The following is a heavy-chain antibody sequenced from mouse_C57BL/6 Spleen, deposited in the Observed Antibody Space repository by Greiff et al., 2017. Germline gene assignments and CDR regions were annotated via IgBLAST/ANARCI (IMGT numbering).Heavy chain of an antibody. CDR2: ISDGGSYT. Sequence: DVMLVESGGGLVKPGGSLKLSCAASGFTFSSYAMSWVRQTPEKRLEWVATISDGGSYTYYPDNVKGRFTISRDNAKNNLYLQMSHLKSEDTAMYYCARDLYGSFYYFDYWGQGTTLTVAS. D-gene: IGHD1-1*01. CDR3: ARDLYGSFYYFDY. V-gene: IGHV5-4*01. J-gene: IGHJ2*01. CDR1: GFTFSSYA.